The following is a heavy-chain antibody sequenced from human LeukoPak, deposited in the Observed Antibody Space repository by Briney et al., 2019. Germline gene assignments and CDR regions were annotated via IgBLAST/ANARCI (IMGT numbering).Heavy chain of an antibody. CDR3: ARLWFGELSYFDY. D-gene: IGHD3-10*01. V-gene: IGHV4-59*08. J-gene: IGHJ4*02. CDR1: GGSISSDY. CDR2: IYYSGST. Sequence: PSETLSLTCTVSGGSISSDYWSWIRQPPGKGLDWIGYIYYSGSTNYNPSLKSRVTISVDTSKNQFSLKLSSVTAAVTAVYYCARLWFGELSYFDYWGQGTLVTVSS.